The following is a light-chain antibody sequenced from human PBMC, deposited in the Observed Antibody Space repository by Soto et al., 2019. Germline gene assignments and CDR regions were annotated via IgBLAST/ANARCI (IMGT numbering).Light chain of an antibody. V-gene: IGLV4-69*01. CDR2: LNSDGSH. Sequence: QPVLTQSPCASASLGASVKLTCTLSSGHSSYAIAWHQQQPEKGPRYLMKLNSDGSHSKGDGIPDRFSGSSSGAERYLTISSLQSEDEADYYCQTWGTGVVFGGGTKLTVL. CDR1: SGHSSYA. J-gene: IGLJ2*01. CDR3: QTWGTGVV.